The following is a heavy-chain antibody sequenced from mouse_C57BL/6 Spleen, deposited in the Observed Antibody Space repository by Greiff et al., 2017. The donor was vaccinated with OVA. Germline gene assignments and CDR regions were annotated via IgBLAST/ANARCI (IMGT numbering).Heavy chain of an antibody. CDR2: IYPGDGDT. Sequence: VQLQESGPELVKPGASVKISCKASGYAFSSSWMNWVKQRPGKGLEWIGRIYPGDGDTNYNGKFKGKATLTADKSSSTAYMQLSSLTSEDSAVYFCGIYYGYAYWYFDVWGTGTTVTVSS. J-gene: IGHJ1*03. D-gene: IGHD2-2*01. V-gene: IGHV1-82*01. CDR3: GIYYGYAYWYFDV. CDR1: GYAFSSSW.